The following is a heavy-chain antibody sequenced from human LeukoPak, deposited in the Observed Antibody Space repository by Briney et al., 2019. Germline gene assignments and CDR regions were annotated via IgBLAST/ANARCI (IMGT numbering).Heavy chain of an antibody. D-gene: IGHD7-27*01. CDR1: GFTFRSYS. J-gene: IGHJ4*02. Sequence: GGSLRLSCAASGFTFRSYSMNLVRQAPGRGLELVSYISSGSRTIFYADSVKGRFTISRDNAKDSLYLLMNRLRADDTAVYYRARESITGDRDFDYWGQGTLITVSS. CDR2: ISSGSRTI. CDR3: ARESITGDRDFDY. V-gene: IGHV3-48*01.